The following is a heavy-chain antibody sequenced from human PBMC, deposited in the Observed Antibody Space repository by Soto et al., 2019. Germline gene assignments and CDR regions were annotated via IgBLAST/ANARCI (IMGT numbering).Heavy chain of an antibody. CDR1: GGSISSYY. V-gene: IGHV4-59*01. Sequence: SETLSLTCTVSGGSISSYYWSWIRQPPGKGLEWIGYIYYSGSTNYNPSLKSRVTISVDTSQNQFSLKLSSVTAADTAIYYCARITTRSNGMDVWGQGTTVTVSS. J-gene: IGHJ6*02. D-gene: IGHD6-6*01. CDR3: ARITTRSNGMDV. CDR2: IYYSGST.